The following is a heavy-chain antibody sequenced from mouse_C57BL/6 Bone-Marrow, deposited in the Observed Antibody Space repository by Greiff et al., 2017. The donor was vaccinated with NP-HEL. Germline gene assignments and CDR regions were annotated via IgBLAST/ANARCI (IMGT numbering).Heavy chain of an antibody. CDR2: ISDGGSYT. V-gene: IGHV5-4*03. D-gene: IGHD2-4*01. CDR1: GFTFSSYA. CDR3: ARTYDNDGWFAY. Sequence: EVMLVESGGGLVKPGGSLKLSCAASGFTFSSYAMSWVRQTPEKRLEWVATISDGGSYTYYPDNVKGRFTISRDNDKNNLYLQMSHLKSEDTTMYYCARTYDNDGWFAYWGQGTLVTVSA. J-gene: IGHJ3*01.